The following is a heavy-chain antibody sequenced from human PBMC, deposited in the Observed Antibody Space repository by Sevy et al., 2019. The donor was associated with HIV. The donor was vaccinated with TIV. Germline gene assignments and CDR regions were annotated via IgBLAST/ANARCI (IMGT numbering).Heavy chain of an antibody. J-gene: IGHJ2*01. Sequence: GGCLRLSCAASGFPFSSYAMSWVRQAPGKGLEWVSGISGRGTTTYYTDSVKGRFTISRDNSKNTLYLQMNSLRAEDTAVYFCAKELFGADAAFYWYFDLWGRGTLVTVSS. V-gene: IGHV3-23*01. CDR1: GFPFSSYA. CDR3: AKELFGADAAFYWYFDL. CDR2: ISGRGTTT. D-gene: IGHD3-16*01.